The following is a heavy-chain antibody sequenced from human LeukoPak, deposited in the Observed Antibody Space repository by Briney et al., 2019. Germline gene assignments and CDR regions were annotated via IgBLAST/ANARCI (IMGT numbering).Heavy chain of an antibody. CDR1: GGSVSRGGYY. V-gene: IGHV4-31*03. D-gene: IGHD1-26*01. Sequence: KSSETLSLTCTVSGGSVSRGGYYWNWIRQHPGKGLEWIGFTSYSEGTYYNPSFMSRITISVDRSQNQFSLKMRDVTAADTAVYFCATADWESFYFDSWGQGALVAVSS. CDR3: ATADWESFYFDS. J-gene: IGHJ4*02. CDR2: TSYSEGT.